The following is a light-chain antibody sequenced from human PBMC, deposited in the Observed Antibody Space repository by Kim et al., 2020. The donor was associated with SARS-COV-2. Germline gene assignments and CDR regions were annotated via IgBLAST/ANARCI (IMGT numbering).Light chain of an antibody. CDR3: QSYDNKNQV. CDR2: EDS. V-gene: IGLV6-57*03. Sequence: KARTIPHTRSGGDIASNYVQCYQQHPGGAPATVIYEDSQRPSGVSDRFSGAIDSSSNSASLTISGLKTEDEADYYCQSYDNKNQVFGGGTQLTVL. J-gene: IGLJ2*01. CDR1: GGDIASNY.